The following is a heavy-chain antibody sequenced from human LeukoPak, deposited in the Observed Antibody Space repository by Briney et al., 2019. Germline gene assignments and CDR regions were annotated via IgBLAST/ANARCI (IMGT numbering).Heavy chain of an antibody. CDR1: GFMFSSYW. V-gene: IGHV3-7*01. J-gene: IGHJ4*02. CDR2: IKKDGSEK. Sequence: GGSLRLSCAASGFMFSSYWMSWVRQAPGKGLEWVANIKKDGSEKYYVDSVKGRFTISRDNAKTSLYLQMNSLRAEDTSVYYCARDLSGITGCTYGRGIDYWGRGTLVTVSS. CDR3: ARDLSGITGCTYGRGIDY. D-gene: IGHD5-18*01.